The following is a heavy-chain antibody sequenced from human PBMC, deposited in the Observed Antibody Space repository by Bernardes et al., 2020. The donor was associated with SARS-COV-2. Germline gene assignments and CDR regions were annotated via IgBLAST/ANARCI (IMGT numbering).Heavy chain of an antibody. CDR2: INQDESEK. Sequence: GGSLRLSCAASGFTFSSYWMTWVRQAPGMGLEWVANINQDESEKYYVDSVKGRFTISRDNPKNSLYLQMNSLRGEDTAFYYCARDFGGGENDYWGQGILVTVSS. D-gene: IGHD3-3*01. CDR1: GFTFSSYW. V-gene: IGHV3-7*01. J-gene: IGHJ4*02. CDR3: ARDFGGGENDY.